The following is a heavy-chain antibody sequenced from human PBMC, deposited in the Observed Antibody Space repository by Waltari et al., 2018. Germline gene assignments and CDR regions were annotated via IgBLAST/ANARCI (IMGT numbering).Heavy chain of an antibody. Sequence: QLQLQESGPGLVKPSETLSLTCTVSGGSISSSSYYWGWIRQPPGKGLEWIGSIYYSGSTYYNPSLKSRVTISVDTSKNQFSLKLSSVTAADTAVYYCARDDSVDEGAFDIWGQGTMVTVSS. J-gene: IGHJ3*02. CDR2: IYYSGST. V-gene: IGHV4-39*07. D-gene: IGHD5-12*01. CDR1: GGSISSSSYY. CDR3: ARDDSVDEGAFDI.